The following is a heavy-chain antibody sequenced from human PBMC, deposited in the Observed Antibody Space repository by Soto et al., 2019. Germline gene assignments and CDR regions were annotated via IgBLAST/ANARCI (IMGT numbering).Heavy chain of an antibody. Sequence: EVQLVESGGGLVKPGGSLRLSCAASGFIFSSYSMNWVRQAPGKGLEWVSSISSSSSYIYYADSVKGRFTISRDNAKNSLYLQMNSLRAEDTAVYYCARSWNYYYYYGMDVWGQGTTVTVSS. J-gene: IGHJ6*02. V-gene: IGHV3-21*01. D-gene: IGHD3-3*01. CDR2: ISSSSSYI. CDR1: GFIFSSYS. CDR3: ARSWNYYYYYGMDV.